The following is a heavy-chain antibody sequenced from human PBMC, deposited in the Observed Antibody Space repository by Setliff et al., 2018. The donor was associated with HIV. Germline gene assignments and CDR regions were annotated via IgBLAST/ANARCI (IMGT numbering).Heavy chain of an antibody. CDR3: ARDQGSRGYSSGWYPPVGY. V-gene: IGHV1-69*10. CDR2: IIPILGIA. CDR1: GGTFSSYA. D-gene: IGHD6-19*01. Sequence: GASVKVSCKAPGGTFSSYAISWVRQAPGQGLEWMGGIIPILGIANYAQKFQGRVTITTDESTSTAYMELSSLRSEDTAVYYCARDQGSRGYSSGWYPPVGYWGQGTLVTVSS. J-gene: IGHJ4*02.